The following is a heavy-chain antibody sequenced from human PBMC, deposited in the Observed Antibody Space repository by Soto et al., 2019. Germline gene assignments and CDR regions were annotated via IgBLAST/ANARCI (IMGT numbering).Heavy chain of an antibody. CDR1: GGSFSGYY. Sequence: SETLSLTCAVYGGSFSGYYWSWIRQPPGKGLEWIGEINHSGSTNYNPSLKSRVTISVDTSKNQFSLKLSSVTAADTAVYYCAREGSGWLSYFDYWGQGTLVTVSS. D-gene: IGHD6-19*01. CDR2: INHSGST. CDR3: AREGSGWLSYFDY. J-gene: IGHJ4*02. V-gene: IGHV4-34*01.